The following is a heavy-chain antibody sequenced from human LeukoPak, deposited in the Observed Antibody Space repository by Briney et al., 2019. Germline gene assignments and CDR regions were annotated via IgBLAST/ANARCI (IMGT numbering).Heavy chain of an antibody. D-gene: IGHD6-19*01. CDR1: GFTFSSYA. CDR2: IRDSGSST. CDR3: VRDVGWYRFDY. V-gene: IGHV3-23*01. Sequence: GGALRLSCVASGFTFSSYAMSWVRQAPGKGLEWVSAIRDSGSSTHYADSVKGGFTTSRDNSKNTLFLQMNSLRAEDTAIYYCVRDVGWYRFDYWGQGALVTVSS. J-gene: IGHJ4*02.